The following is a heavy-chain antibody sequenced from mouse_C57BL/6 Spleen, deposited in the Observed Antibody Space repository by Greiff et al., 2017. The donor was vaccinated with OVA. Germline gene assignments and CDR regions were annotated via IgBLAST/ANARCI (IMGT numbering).Heavy chain of an antibody. CDR2: ISSGGSYT. CDR1: GFTFSSYG. V-gene: IGHV5-6*01. CDR3: ARDPLYAMDY. J-gene: IGHJ4*01. Sequence: EVMLVESGGDLVKPGGSLKLSCAASGFTFSSYGMSWVRQTPDKRLEWVATISSGGSYTYYPDSVKGRFTISRDNAKNTLYLQMSSLKSEDTAMYYCARDPLYAMDYWGQGTSVTVSS.